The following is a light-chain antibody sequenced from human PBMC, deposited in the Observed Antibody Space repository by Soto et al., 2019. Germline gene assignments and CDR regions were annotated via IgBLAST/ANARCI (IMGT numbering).Light chain of an antibody. Sequence: QSVLTQPPSVSAAPGQKVTISCSGSSSNSGNNYVSWYQQLPGTAPKLLIYDNNKRPSGIPDRFSGSKSGTSATLGITGLQTGDEADYYCGTWDSSLSAEVFGGGTKLTVL. J-gene: IGLJ3*02. CDR3: GTWDSSLSAEV. CDR1: SSNSGNNY. CDR2: DNN. V-gene: IGLV1-51*01.